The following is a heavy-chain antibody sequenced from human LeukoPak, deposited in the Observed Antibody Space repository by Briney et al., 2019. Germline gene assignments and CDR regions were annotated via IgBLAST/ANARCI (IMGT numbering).Heavy chain of an antibody. V-gene: IGHV5-51*03. CDR1: GYSFTSYW. CDR2: IYPGDSDT. CDR3: ARGSSSSWRFYYFNY. D-gene: IGHD6-13*01. Sequence: KPGESLKISCKGSGYSFTSYWIGWVRQMPGEGLEWMGIIYPGDSDTRYNPSFQGQVTISADKSISTAYLQWSSLRASDTAMYYCARGSSSSWRFYYFNYWGQGTLVTVSS. J-gene: IGHJ4*02.